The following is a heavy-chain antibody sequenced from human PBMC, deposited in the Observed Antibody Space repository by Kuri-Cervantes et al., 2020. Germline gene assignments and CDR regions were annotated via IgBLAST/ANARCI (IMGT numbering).Heavy chain of an antibody. CDR1: GGSISSSSYY. CDR2: IYYSGST. V-gene: IGHV4-39*07. J-gene: IGHJ1*01. CDR3: ASARYCSGSNCYSGFLQN. D-gene: IGHD2-15*01. Sequence: SETLSLTCTVSGGSISSSSYYWGWFRQPPGKGLEWIGSIYYSGSTYYNPYLKSRVTISVDTSKNQFSLKLNSVTAADTAVYYCASARYCSGSNCYSGFLQNWGQGTRVTVSS.